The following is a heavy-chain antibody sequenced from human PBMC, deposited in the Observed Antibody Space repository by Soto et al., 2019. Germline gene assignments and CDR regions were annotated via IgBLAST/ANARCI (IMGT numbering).Heavy chain of an antibody. CDR3: ARAELAAAGETFDY. J-gene: IGHJ4*02. CDR2: IYHSGST. CDR1: SGSISSSNW. D-gene: IGHD6-13*01. V-gene: IGHV4-4*02. Sequence: SETLSLTCAVSSGSISSSNWWSWVRQPPGKGLEWIGEIYHSGSTNYNPSLKSRVTISVDKSKNQFSLKLSSVTAADTAVYYCARAELAAAGETFDYWGQGTLVTVSS.